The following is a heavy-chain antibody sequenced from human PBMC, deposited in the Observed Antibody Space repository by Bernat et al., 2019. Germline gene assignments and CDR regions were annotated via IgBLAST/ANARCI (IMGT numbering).Heavy chain of an antibody. Sequence: QVQLVESGGGMVQPGTSLRLSCAASGFTFRNYGMFWMRQAPGKGLEWVALIWYDGSNKYHADSVKGRFTISRDNSRNTLYLQMTSLRADDTAVYFCATVRGYGSSAWHAESWGRGTPVTVS. CDR1: GFTFRNYG. J-gene: IGHJ5*02. V-gene: IGHV3-33*01. CDR2: IWYDGSNK. D-gene: IGHD6-19*01. CDR3: ATVRGYGSSAWHAES.